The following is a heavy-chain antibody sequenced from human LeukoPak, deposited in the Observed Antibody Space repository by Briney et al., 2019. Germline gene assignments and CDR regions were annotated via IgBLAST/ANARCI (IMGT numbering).Heavy chain of an antibody. CDR1: GFTVSSNY. J-gene: IGHJ4*02. Sequence: GGSLRLSCAASGFTVSSNYMSWVRQAPGKGLEWVSVIYSGGSTYYADSVKGRFTTSRDNSKNTLYLQMNSLRAEDTAVYYCARAPLPPIIGGPTVYFDYWGQGTLVTVSS. CDR2: IYSGGST. CDR3: ARAPLPPIIGGPTVYFDY. D-gene: IGHD3-3*01. V-gene: IGHV3-53*01.